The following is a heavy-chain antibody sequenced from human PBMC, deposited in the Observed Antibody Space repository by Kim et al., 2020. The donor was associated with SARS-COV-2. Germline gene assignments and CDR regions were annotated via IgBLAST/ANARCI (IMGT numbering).Heavy chain of an antibody. V-gene: IGHV3-23*01. J-gene: IGHJ4*02. Sequence: GGSLRLSCAASRFTFSSYAMNWVRQAPGKGLEWVSAISDSGTSTYYADSVKGRFTISRDNSKNTLYLQMNSLRAEDTAIYYCARASTVTNPPFDYWGQGTLVTVSS. D-gene: IGHD4-17*01. CDR1: RFTFSSYA. CDR2: ISDSGTST. CDR3: ARASTVTNPPFDY.